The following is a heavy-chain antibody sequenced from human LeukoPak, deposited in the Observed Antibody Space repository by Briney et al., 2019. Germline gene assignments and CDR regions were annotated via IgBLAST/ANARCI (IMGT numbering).Heavy chain of an antibody. J-gene: IGHJ4*02. D-gene: IGHD3-10*01. CDR2: INPNSGGT. V-gene: IGHV1-2*02. CDR3: ARVSMVRGAFFDY. Sequence: GASVKVSCKASGYTFTGYYMHWVRQAHGQGLEWMGWINPNSGGTNYAQKFQGRVTMTRDTSISTAYMELSRLRSDDTAVYYCARVSMVRGAFFDYWGQGTLVTVSS. CDR1: GYTFTGYY.